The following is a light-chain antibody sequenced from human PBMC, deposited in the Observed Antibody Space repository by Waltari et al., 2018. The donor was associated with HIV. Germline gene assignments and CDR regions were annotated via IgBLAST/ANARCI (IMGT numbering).Light chain of an antibody. Sequence: SYELTQPPSMLVSPGQTARITCFGDALPNRYASWYQQRPGQAPVLVIYKDRERPSGIPERFSGSNSGTTVTLIISGVQPEDEADYYCQSADRSGSHVVFGGGTKVTV. V-gene: IGLV3-25*03. J-gene: IGLJ2*01. CDR3: QSADRSGSHVV. CDR1: ALPNRY. CDR2: KDR.